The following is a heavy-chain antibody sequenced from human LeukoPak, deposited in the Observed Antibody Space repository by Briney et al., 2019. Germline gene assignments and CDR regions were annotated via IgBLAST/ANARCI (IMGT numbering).Heavy chain of an antibody. CDR1: GYTFTDYY. D-gene: IGHD1-26*01. Sequence: ASVKVSCKASGYTFTDYYIHWVRQAPGQELQWMGWINPNSGATNYAQKFQGRVTMTKDTSISTAYLELSRLTSDDTAVYYCARQEESGTYYGWFDPWGQGTLVTVSS. CDR3: ARQEESGTYYGWFDP. V-gene: IGHV1-2*02. J-gene: IGHJ5*02. CDR2: INPNSGAT.